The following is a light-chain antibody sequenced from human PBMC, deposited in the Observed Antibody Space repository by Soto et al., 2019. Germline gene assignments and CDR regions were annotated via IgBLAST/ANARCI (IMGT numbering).Light chain of an antibody. J-gene: IGKJ1*01. V-gene: IGKV4-1*01. CDR2: WAS. CDR1: QSVLYSSNNKNY. Sequence: DIVMTQSPDSLAVSLGERATINCKSSQSVLYSSNNKNYLAWYQQKPRQTPKLLIYWASTRESGVPDRFSGSGSGTDFTLSISSLQAEDVAVYYWQQYSRPWTFGQGTKVEIK. CDR3: QQYSRPWT.